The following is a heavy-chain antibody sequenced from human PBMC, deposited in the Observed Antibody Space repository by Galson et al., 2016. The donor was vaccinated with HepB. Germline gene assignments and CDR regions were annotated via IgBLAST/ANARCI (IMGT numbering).Heavy chain of an antibody. CDR3: ARTLVGGGYYPHAFAI. V-gene: IGHV5-51*01. Sequence: QSGAEVKKPGESLRLSCETSGDSFTNFWIAWVRQMPGKGLEFMGIIYPGDSDIRYSPSSQGQVTISADNSIATAYLQWSSPKTSDSAKYFCARTLVGGGYYPHAFAIWGPGTMVTVSS. D-gene: IGHD3-22*01. J-gene: IGHJ3*02. CDR1: GDSFTNFW. CDR2: IYPGDSDI.